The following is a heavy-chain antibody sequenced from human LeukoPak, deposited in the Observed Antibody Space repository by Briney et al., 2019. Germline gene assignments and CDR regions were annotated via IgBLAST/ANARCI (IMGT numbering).Heavy chain of an antibody. V-gene: IGHV4-39*07. CDR3: ARASWIQLWLHLLDY. Sequence: SETLSLTCTVSGGPISSSSYYWGWIRQPPGKGLEWNGSIYYSGSTYYNPSLKSRVTISVDTSKNQFSLELSWVTAADTAVYYCARASWIQLWLHLLDYWGQGTLVTVSS. CDR1: GGPISSSSYY. D-gene: IGHD5-18*01. CDR2: IYYSGST. J-gene: IGHJ4*02.